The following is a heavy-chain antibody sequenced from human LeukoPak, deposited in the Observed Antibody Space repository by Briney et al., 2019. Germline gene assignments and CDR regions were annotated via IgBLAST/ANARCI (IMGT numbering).Heavy chain of an antibody. CDR3: AKVFSGYDFDY. CDR2: IVASGGTT. V-gene: IGHV3-23*01. D-gene: IGHD5-12*01. J-gene: IGHJ4*02. Sequence: PGGSLRLSCVASGFTFSSYGMSWVRQAPGKGLEWLSAIVASGGTTYYADSVKGRFSISRDNSKNKLYLQMNSLRAEDTAVYYCAKVFSGYDFDYWGQGTLVTVSS. CDR1: GFTFSSYG.